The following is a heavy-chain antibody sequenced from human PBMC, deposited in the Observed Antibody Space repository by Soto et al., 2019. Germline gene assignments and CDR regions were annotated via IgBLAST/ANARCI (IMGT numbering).Heavy chain of an antibody. V-gene: IGHV1-46*02. Sequence: QVQLVQSGAEVKKPGASVKISCETSGYIFKNYYIHWVRQAPGQGLEWMAIFNPFSGATNYAQRLQGRVTATMDMSTSTVYMELNNLRSEDTAVYYCARDLTSGDYWGQGTLISVSS. CDR1: GYIFKNYY. CDR2: FNPFSGAT. J-gene: IGHJ4*01. CDR3: ARDLTSGDY. D-gene: IGHD3-3*01.